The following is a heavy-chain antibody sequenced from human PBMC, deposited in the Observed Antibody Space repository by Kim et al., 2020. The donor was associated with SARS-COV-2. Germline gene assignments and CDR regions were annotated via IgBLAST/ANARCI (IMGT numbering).Heavy chain of an antibody. CDR2: IYDSGST. CDR1: GASTGSYY. V-gene: IGHV4-59*01. J-gene: IGHJ6*02. D-gene: IGHD3-10*01. Sequence: SETLSLTCSISGASTGSYYWSWIRQPPGKGLEWIGYIYDSGSTNYNPSLKSRVTISVDTSETRLSLKLSSVTAADTAVYYCAGGIAELLYGMNVWGQGTTVTVAS. CDR3: AGGIAELLYGMNV.